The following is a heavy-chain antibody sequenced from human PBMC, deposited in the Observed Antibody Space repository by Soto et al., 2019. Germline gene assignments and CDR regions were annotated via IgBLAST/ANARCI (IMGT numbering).Heavy chain of an antibody. CDR3: ARDPVDAHTAMVSAYIDY. Sequence: PEGSLRLSCAASGFTFSSYSMHWVRQAPGKGLEWVAVISYDGSNKYYADSVKGRFTISRDNSKNTLYLQMNSLRAEDTAVYYCARDPVDAHTAMVSAYIDYWGKGTLVTVAS. V-gene: IGHV3-30-3*01. CDR1: GFTFSSYS. D-gene: IGHD5-18*01. J-gene: IGHJ4*02. CDR2: ISYDGSNK.